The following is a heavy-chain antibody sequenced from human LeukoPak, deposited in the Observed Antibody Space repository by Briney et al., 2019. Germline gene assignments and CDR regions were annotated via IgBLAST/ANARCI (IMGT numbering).Heavy chain of an antibody. CDR2: ISAYNGNT. CDR1: GYTFTSYG. Sequence: GASVTVSCKASGYTFTSYGISWVRQAPGQGLEWMGWISAYNGNTNYAQKLQGRVTMTTDTSTSTAYMELRSLRSDDTAVYYCARERARYCSSTSCYPFDIWGQGTMVTVSS. D-gene: IGHD2-2*01. J-gene: IGHJ3*02. CDR3: ARERARYCSSTSCYPFDI. V-gene: IGHV1-18*04.